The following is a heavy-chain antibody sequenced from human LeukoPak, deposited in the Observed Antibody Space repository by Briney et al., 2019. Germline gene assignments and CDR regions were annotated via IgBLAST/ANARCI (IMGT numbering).Heavy chain of an antibody. CDR3: ARRITDSGSYSEFDY. Sequence: SETLFLTCTVSGGSISSYYWSWIRQPPGKGLEWIGYIYYTGNTNYNPSLKSRVTISVDTSKNQFSLKLSSVTAADTAVYYCARRITDSGSYSEFDYWGQGTLVTVSS. CDR2: IYYTGNT. J-gene: IGHJ4*02. D-gene: IGHD1-26*01. V-gene: IGHV4-59*08. CDR1: GGSISSYY.